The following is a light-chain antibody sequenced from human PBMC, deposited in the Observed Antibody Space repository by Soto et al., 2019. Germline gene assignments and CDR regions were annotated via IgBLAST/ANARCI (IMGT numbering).Light chain of an antibody. CDR3: QQYDSVFT. V-gene: IGKV1-33*01. CDR1: QGITNY. J-gene: IGKJ5*01. Sequence: DIQMTQSPSSLAASLGDRVTITCQASQGITNYLNWYQQKPGKAPKLLSYGASNLETGVPSRLSGSGSGTDFTFTISSLQAEDIATYLCQQYDSVFTFGQGTRLEIK. CDR2: GAS.